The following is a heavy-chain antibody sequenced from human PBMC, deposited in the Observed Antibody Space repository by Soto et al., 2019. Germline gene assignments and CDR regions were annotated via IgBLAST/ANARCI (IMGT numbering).Heavy chain of an antibody. V-gene: IGHV3-23*01. CDR1: GFKFSNYA. CDR2: ISATGGGT. Sequence: GGSLRLSCAASGFKFSNYAMSWVRQAPGKGLEWVSLISATGGGTYYADCVKGRFTISRDNSHNTLYLQVHSLTAEDTAVYYCAKDRRAGGNSAFYFDFWGQGAQVTVSS. D-gene: IGHD3-16*01. J-gene: IGHJ4*02. CDR3: AKDRRAGGNSAFYFDF.